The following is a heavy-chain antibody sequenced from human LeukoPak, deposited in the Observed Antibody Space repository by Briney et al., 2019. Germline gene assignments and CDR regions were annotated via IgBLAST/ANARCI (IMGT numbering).Heavy chain of an antibody. CDR3: TRGEIFDP. Sequence: SQTLSLTCAISGDSVSSNSAAWNWIRQSPSRGLEWPGRTYYKSKWYYDYAISVKSRITINPDISKNQFSLQLNSVTPEDTAVYYCTRGEIFDPWGQGTLVTVSS. CDR1: GDSVSSNSAA. V-gene: IGHV6-1*01. CDR2: TYYKSKWYY. J-gene: IGHJ5*02.